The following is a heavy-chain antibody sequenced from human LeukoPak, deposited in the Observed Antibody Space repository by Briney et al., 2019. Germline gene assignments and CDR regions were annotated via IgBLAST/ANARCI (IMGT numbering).Heavy chain of an antibody. CDR3: AELGITMIGGV. CDR1: GFTFSSYE. CDR2: ISSSGSPI. D-gene: IGHD3-10*02. V-gene: IGHV3-48*03. Sequence: GGSLRLSCAASGFTFSSYEMNWVRQAPGKGLEGVSYISSSGSPIYYADSVKGRFTISRDNAKNSLYLQMNSLRAEDTAVYYCAELGITMIGGVWGKGTTVTISS. J-gene: IGHJ6*04.